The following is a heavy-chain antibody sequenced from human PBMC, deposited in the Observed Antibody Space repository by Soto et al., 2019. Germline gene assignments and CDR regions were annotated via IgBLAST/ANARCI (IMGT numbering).Heavy chain of an antibody. D-gene: IGHD1-1*01. CDR1: GYTFTSYY. Sequence: GASVKVSCKASGYTFTSYYMHWVRQAPGQGLEWMGIINPSGGSTSYAQKFQGRVTMTRDTSTSTVYMELSSLRSEDTAVYYCATTLPQRYYYYYYGMDVRGQGTTVTVSS. J-gene: IGHJ6*02. CDR3: ATTLPQRYYYYYYGMDV. CDR2: INPSGGST. V-gene: IGHV1-46*01.